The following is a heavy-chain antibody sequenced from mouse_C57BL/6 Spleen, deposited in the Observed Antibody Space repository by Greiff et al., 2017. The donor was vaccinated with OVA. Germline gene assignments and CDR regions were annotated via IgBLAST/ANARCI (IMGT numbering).Heavy chain of an antibody. CDR3: ARLTTVVAKGWYFDV. D-gene: IGHD1-1*01. CDR1: GYTFTDYN. J-gene: IGHJ1*03. Sequence: VQLQQSGPELVKPGASVKMSCKASGYTFTDYNMHWVKQSHGKSLEWIGYLNPNNGGTRYNQKFKGKATLTVNKSSSTAYMELRSLTSEHTAVYYWARLTTVVAKGWYFDVWGTGTTVTVSS. V-gene: IGHV1-22*01. CDR2: LNPNNGGT.